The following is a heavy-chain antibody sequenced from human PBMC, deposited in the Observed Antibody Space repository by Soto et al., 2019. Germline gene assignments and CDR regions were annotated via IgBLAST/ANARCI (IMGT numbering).Heavy chain of an antibody. D-gene: IGHD2-15*01. CDR1: GDTLSGYS. J-gene: IGHJ6*02. CDR3: ARSGYCSGGKCYRDRHYYGMDV. V-gene: IGHV1-2*04. CDR2: INPNSGDT. Sequence: ASVKVSCKASGDTLSGYSLHWVRQAPGQGLEWMGWINPNSGDTKYAQKFQGWVTMTRDTSTSTAYMELNRLTSDDTAVYYCARSGYCSGGKCYRDRHYYGMDVWGQGTTVTSP.